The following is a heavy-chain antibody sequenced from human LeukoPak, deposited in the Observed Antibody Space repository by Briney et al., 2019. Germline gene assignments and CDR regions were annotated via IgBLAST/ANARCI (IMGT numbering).Heavy chain of an antibody. D-gene: IGHD5-12*01. Sequence: GGSLRLSCAAAGFTFSSYPLSWVRQAPGRGREWVSGISGSGGNTYYADSVKGRFTISRDNSKNTLDLQMNSLRAEDTAVYYCAKSKFATSGYDGSLDYWGQGTLVTVSS. V-gene: IGHV3-23*01. CDR3: AKSKFATSGYDGSLDY. CDR2: ISGSGGNT. J-gene: IGHJ4*02. CDR1: GFTFSSYP.